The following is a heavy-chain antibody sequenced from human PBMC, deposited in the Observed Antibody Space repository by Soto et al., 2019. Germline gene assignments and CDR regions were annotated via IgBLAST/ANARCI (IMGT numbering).Heavy chain of an antibody. CDR1: GGSLSSSAYS. Sequence: SETLSLTCAVSGGSLSSSAYSRSWIRQPPGKGLEWIGFIYQSGSTYYNPSLKSRVTMSLDRPKNQFSLKLSSVTAADTAVYYCARELLFYDSDGFSWDDAFDIWGQGTMVTVSS. V-gene: IGHV4-30-2*01. J-gene: IGHJ3*02. D-gene: IGHD3-22*01. CDR3: ARELLFYDSDGFSWDDAFDI. CDR2: IYQSGST.